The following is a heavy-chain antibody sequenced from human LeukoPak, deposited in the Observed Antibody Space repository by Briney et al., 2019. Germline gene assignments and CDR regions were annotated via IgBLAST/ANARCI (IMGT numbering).Heavy chain of an antibody. Sequence: GRSLRLSCVASGFKFTDYAIHWVRQVPGRGLEWVAVVWFDGSYELYADSVKGRFTIYRDDSRSTVNLQMESLRAEDTALYYCARDLGGRGIPVYYFDYWGQGTQVTVSS. V-gene: IGHV3-33*08. CDR2: VWFDGSYE. J-gene: IGHJ4*02. CDR1: GFKFTDYA. D-gene: IGHD4-23*01. CDR3: ARDLGGRGIPVYYFDY.